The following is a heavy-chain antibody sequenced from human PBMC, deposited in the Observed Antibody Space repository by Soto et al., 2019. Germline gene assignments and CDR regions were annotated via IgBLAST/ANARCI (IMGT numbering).Heavy chain of an antibody. D-gene: IGHD3-10*01. Sequence: QVQLVESGGGVVQPGRSLRLSCAASGFTFSSYGMHWVRQAPGKGLEWVAVISYDGSNKYYADSVKGRFTISRDNSKKTLYLQMNSLRAEDTAVYYCAKDSNYHFDYWAQGTLVTVSS. CDR3: AKDSNYHFDY. CDR2: ISYDGSNK. J-gene: IGHJ4*02. V-gene: IGHV3-30*18. CDR1: GFTFSSYG.